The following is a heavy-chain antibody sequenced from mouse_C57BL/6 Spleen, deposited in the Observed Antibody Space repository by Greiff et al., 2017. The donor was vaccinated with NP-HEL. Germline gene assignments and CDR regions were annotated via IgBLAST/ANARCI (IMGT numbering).Heavy chain of an antibody. V-gene: IGHV1-69*01. CDR3: ARGQLRSYAMDY. J-gene: IGHJ4*01. D-gene: IGHD3-2*02. CDR1: GYTFTSYW. Sequence: QVQLQQPGAELVMPGASVKLSCKASGYTFTSYWMHWVKQRPGQGLEWIGEIDPSDSYTNYNQKFKGKSTLTVDKSSSTAYMQLSSLTSEDSAVYYCARGQLRSYAMDYWGQGTSVTVSS. CDR2: IDPSDSYT.